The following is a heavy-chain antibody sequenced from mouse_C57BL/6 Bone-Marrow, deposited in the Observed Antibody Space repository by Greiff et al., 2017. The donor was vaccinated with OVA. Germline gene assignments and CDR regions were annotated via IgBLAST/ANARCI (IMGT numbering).Heavy chain of an antibody. D-gene: IGHD1-1*01. V-gene: IGHV1-69*01. Sequence: QVQLQQPGAELVMPGASVKLSCKASGYTFTSYWMHWVKQRPGQGLEWIGEIDPSDSYTNYNQKFKGKSTLTVDKSSSTAYMQLSSLTSEDSAVYYCARDGYYYGSSYDFDYWGQGTTLTVSS. J-gene: IGHJ2*01. CDR3: ARDGYYYGSSYDFDY. CDR1: GYTFTSYW. CDR2: IDPSDSYT.